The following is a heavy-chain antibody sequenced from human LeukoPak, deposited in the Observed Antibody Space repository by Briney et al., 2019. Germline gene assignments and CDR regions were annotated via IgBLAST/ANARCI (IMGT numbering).Heavy chain of an antibody. D-gene: IGHD6-19*01. J-gene: IGHJ4*02. CDR2: IRGKAYGGTT. CDR3: TSGPPDGIAVAGFDY. Sequence: TGGSLRLSCTASGFTFGDYAMSWVRQAPGKGLEWVGFIRGKAYGGTTEYAASVKGRFTISRDDSKGIAYLQMNSLKTEDTAVYYCTSGPPDGIAVAGFDYWGQGTLVTVSS. V-gene: IGHV3-49*04. CDR1: GFTFGDYA.